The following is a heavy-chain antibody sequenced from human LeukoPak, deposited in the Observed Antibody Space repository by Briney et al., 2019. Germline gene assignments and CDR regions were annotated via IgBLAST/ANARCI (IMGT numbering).Heavy chain of an antibody. CDR1: GFTFSSYG. CDR3: AKVRSGYCSSTSCYDIYYYYYMDV. V-gene: IGHV3-33*06. J-gene: IGHJ6*03. CDR2: IWYDGSNK. D-gene: IGHD2-2*01. Sequence: SGGSLRLSCAASGFTFSSYGMHWVRQAPGKGLEWVAVIWYDGSNKYYADSVKGRFTISRDNSKNTPYLQMNSLRAEDTAVYYCAKVRSGYCSSTSCYDIYYYYYMDVWGKGTTVTVSS.